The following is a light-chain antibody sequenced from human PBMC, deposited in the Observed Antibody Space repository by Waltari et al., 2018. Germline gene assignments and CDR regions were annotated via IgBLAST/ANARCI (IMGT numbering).Light chain of an antibody. CDR3: QQHSDYPLT. J-gene: IGKJ4*01. V-gene: IGKV1-16*01. CDR2: AAS. Sequence: DIQMTQSPSSLSASVGDRVTITFRASQPITNNLAWFQQKPGNAPKSLIYAASNLQSGVPSRFSASGSRTDFTLTISSLQAEDSGTYYCQQHSDYPLTFGGGTKVEIK. CDR1: QPITNN.